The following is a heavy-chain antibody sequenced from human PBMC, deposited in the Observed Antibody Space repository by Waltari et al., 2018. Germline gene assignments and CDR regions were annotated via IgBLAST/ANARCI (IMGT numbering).Heavy chain of an antibody. CDR3: ATGYSGYDTPYLVY. CDR1: GGTFSSYA. CDR2: IIPILGMT. J-gene: IGHJ4*02. Sequence: QVQLVQSGAEVKKPGSSVKVSCKASGGTFSSYAISWVRQAPGQGLEWMGGIIPILGMTNYAQKFQGRVTMTAEESTSTAYMVLSSLRSEETAVYYCATGYSGYDTPYLVYWGQRTLVTVPS. D-gene: IGHD5-12*01. V-gene: IGHV1-69*04.